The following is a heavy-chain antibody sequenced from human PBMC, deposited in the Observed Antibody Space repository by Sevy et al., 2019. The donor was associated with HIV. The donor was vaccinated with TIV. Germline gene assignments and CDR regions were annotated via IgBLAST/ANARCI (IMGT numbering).Heavy chain of an antibody. CDR2: ISGSGGST. J-gene: IGHJ4*02. CDR3: AKDVIMIVVAEWESFDY. Sequence: GGSLRLSCAASGFTFSSYAMSWVRQAPGKGLEWVSAISGSGGSTYYADSVKGRFTISRDNSKNTLYLQMNSLRAEDTAVYYCAKDVIMIVVAEWESFDYWGQGTLVTVSS. D-gene: IGHD3-22*01. V-gene: IGHV3-23*01. CDR1: GFTFSSYA.